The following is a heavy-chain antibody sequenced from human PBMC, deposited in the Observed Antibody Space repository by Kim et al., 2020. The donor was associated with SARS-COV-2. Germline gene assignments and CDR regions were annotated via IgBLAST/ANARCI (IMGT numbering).Heavy chain of an antibody. CDR2: ISSSSSYI. V-gene: IGHV3-21*01. CDR3: ARIARGYSYVGY. Sequence: GGSLRLSCAASGFTFSSYSMNWVRQAPGKGLEWVSSISSSSSYIYYADSVKGRFTISRDNAKNSLYLQMNSLRAEDTAVYYCARIARGYSYVGYWGQGTLVTVSS. D-gene: IGHD5-18*01. CDR1: GFTFSSYS. J-gene: IGHJ4*02.